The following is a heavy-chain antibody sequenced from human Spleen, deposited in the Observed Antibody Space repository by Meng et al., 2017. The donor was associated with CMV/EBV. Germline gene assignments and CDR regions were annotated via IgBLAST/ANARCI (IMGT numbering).Heavy chain of an antibody. V-gene: IGHV1-69*10. CDR2: IIPILGIA. J-gene: IGHJ4*02. Sequence: SVKVSCKTSGSTFTTYGVSWLRQAPGQGLEWMGGIIPILGIANYAQKFQGRVTITADKSTSTAYMELSSLRSEDTAVYYCARDHWVSGSSGYYYFDYWGQGTLVTVSS. CDR3: ARDHWVSGSSGYYYFDY. D-gene: IGHD3-22*01. CDR1: GSTFTTYG.